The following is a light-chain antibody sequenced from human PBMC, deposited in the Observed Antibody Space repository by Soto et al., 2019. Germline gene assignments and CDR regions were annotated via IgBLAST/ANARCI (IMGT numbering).Light chain of an antibody. CDR3: QQSYSTPRT. V-gene: IGKV3-20*01. J-gene: IGKJ1*01. CDR1: QSVSNNY. CDR2: CAS. Sequence: EILLTQSPGTLSPSPGERATLSCRASQSVSNNYLDWYQQKPGQAPRLLIYCASNRDTGIPDRFSGSGSGTDFTLTISSLQPEDFATYYCQQSYSTPRTFGQGTKVDIK.